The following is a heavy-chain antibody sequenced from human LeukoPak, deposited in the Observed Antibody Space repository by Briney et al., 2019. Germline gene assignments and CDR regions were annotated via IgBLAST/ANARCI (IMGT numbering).Heavy chain of an antibody. Sequence: SETLSLTCTVSGGSISSGDYYWRWIRQARGKGLEWIGYIDYSGSTYYNPPLKSRVTISVDTSKNQFSLKLSSVTAADTAVYYCARAPTGDCYDYWGQGTLLTVSS. CDR2: IDYSGST. J-gene: IGHJ4*02. CDR1: GGSISSGDYY. D-gene: IGHD2-21*01. V-gene: IGHV4-30-4*01. CDR3: ARAPTGDCYDY.